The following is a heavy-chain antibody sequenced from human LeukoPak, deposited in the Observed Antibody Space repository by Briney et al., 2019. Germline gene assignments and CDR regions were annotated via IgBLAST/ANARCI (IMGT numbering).Heavy chain of an antibody. CDR2: INHSGST. J-gene: IGHJ4*02. CDR3: ARDSPPSAAGPFDY. Sequence: SETLSLTCAVYGGSFSGYYWSWIRQPPGKGLEWIGEINHSGSTNYNPSLKSRVTISVDTSKNQFSLKLSSVTAADTAVYYCARDSPPSAAGPFDYWGQGTLVTVSS. V-gene: IGHV4-34*01. D-gene: IGHD6-13*01. CDR1: GGSFSGYY.